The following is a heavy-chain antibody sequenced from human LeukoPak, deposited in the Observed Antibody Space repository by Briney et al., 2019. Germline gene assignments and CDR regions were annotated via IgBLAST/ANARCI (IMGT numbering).Heavy chain of an antibody. CDR1: GFTFSSYW. CDR3: AKRDGSGSYHFDY. D-gene: IGHD3-10*01. Sequence: GGSLRLSCAASGFTFSSYWMSWVRQAPGKGLEWVANIKQDGSEKYYVDSVKGRFTISRDNAKNSLYLQMNSLRAEDTAVYYCAKRDGSGSYHFDYWGQGTLVTVSS. V-gene: IGHV3-7*03. J-gene: IGHJ4*02. CDR2: IKQDGSEK.